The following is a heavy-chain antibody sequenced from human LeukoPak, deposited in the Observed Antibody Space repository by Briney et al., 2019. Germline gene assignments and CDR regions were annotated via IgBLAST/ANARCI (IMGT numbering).Heavy chain of an antibody. D-gene: IGHD2-2*01. V-gene: IGHV4-39*01. CDR3: ARSYCSSSNCYAVGAFDI. CDR1: GGSIGSYY. CDR2: IYYSGSS. Sequence: PSETLSLTCTVSGGSIGSYYWNWIRQPPGKGLEWIATIYYSGSSYYNPPLKSRVTISVDASKNQFSLRLSSVTAADTAVYYCARSYCSSSNCYAVGAFDIWGQGTTVTVSS. J-gene: IGHJ3*02.